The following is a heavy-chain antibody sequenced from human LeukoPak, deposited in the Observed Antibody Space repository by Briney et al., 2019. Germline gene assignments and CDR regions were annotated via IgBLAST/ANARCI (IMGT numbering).Heavy chain of an antibody. V-gene: IGHV1-46*01. Sequence: ASVKVSCKASGYTFTSYYMHWVRQAPGQGLEWMGIINPSGDSTSYAQKFQGRVTMTRDMSTSTVYMELSSLRSEDTAVYYCARDDSSSWYTNWFDPWGQGTLVTVSS. CDR1: GYTFTSYY. J-gene: IGHJ5*02. CDR2: INPSGDST. CDR3: ARDDSSSWYTNWFDP. D-gene: IGHD6-13*01.